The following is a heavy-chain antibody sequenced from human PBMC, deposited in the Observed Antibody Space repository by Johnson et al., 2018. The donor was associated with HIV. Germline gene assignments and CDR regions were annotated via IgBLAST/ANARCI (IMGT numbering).Heavy chain of an antibody. CDR1: GFTFSSYW. CDR3: ARQVYCSSTSCSSAFDI. J-gene: IGHJ3*02. Sequence: VQLVESGGGLVQSGGSLGLSCADSGFTFSSYWMHWVRQATGKGLEWVSAIGTAGDTYYPGSVKGRFTISRENAKNSLYLQMNSLRAGDTAVYYCARQVYCSSTSCSSAFDIWGQGTVVTVSS. D-gene: IGHD2-2*01. CDR2: IGTAGDT. V-gene: IGHV3-13*01.